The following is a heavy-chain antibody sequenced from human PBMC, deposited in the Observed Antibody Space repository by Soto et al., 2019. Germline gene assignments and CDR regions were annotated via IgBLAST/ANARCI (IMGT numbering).Heavy chain of an antibody. J-gene: IGHJ4*02. D-gene: IGHD5-12*01. Sequence: PSETLSLTCAVYGGSFSGYYWSWIRQPPGKGLEWIGEINHSGSTNYNPSLKSRVTISVDTSKNQFSLKLSSVTAADTAVYYCARYRGNRGRETSSDWWLRLYYFDYWGQGTLVTVSS. CDR3: ARYRGNRGRETSSDWWLRLYYFDY. CDR2: INHSGST. CDR1: GGSFSGYY. V-gene: IGHV4-34*01.